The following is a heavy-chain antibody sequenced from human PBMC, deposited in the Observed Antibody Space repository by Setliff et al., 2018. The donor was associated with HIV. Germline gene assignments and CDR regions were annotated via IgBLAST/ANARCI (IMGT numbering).Heavy chain of an antibody. CDR1: GGSISSGGYY. D-gene: IGHD3-10*01. CDR2: IYYSGNT. J-gene: IGHJ4*02. CDR3: AGHRVITGSFDS. Sequence: PSETLSLTCTVSGGSISSGGYYWSWIRQHPGRGLECIGYIYYSGNTYYNPSLKSRFTISVDTSKNQFSLKLYSVTAADTAVYYCAGHRVITGSFDSWSQGTLVTVS. V-gene: IGHV4-39*01.